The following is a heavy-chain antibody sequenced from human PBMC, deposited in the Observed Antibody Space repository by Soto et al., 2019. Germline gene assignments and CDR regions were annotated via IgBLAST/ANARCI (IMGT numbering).Heavy chain of an antibody. CDR2: INHSGST. J-gene: IGHJ4*02. V-gene: IGHV4-34*01. CDR1: GGSFSGYY. D-gene: IGHD4-17*01. CDR3: ARSEGNRCLDY. Sequence: SETLSLTCAVYGGSFSGYYWSWIRQPPGKGLEWIGEINHSGSTNYNPSLKSRVTISVDTSKNQFSLKLSSVTAADTAVYYCARSEGNRCLDYWGQGTLVTVSS.